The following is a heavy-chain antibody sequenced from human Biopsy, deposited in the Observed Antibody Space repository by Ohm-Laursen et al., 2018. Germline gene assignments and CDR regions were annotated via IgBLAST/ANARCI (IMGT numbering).Heavy chain of an antibody. Sequence: SLRLSCTASGFTFSSYWMNWVRQAPGKGLVWVSRINSDGSNTSYADFVKGRLTISRDNAKNSLYLQMDRLRAEDTAVYYCAREGELVADEYFDYWGQGILVTVSS. D-gene: IGHD6-13*01. V-gene: IGHV3-74*01. CDR1: GFTFSSYW. CDR2: INSDGSNT. J-gene: IGHJ4*02. CDR3: AREGELVADEYFDY.